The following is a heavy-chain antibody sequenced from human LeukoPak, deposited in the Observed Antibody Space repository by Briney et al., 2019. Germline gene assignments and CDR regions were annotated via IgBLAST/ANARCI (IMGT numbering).Heavy chain of an antibody. Sequence: TLSLTCTVSSVSISTSNYCWSWIRQPAGKGLEWVRRSSSSGSTNYNPSPRRRITLTVASWNNLFLLMLSSMTAADAAVYLCARGPYSYDSSGAFDIWGHGATVTVSS. V-gene: IGHV4-61*02. D-gene: IGHD3-22*01. J-gene: IGHJ3*02. CDR2: SSSSGST. CDR3: ARGPYSYDSSGAFDI. CDR1: SVSISTSNYC.